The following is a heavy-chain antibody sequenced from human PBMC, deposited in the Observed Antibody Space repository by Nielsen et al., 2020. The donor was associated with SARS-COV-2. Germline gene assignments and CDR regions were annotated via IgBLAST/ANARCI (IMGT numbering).Heavy chain of an antibody. J-gene: IGHJ6*03. V-gene: IGHV4-39*01. CDR3: ARGKRGVRGGFYYYYMDV. CDR1: GGSITSNSYF. CDR2: IDHSGST. D-gene: IGHD3-10*01. Sequence: GSLRLSCTVSGGSITSNSYFWGWIRQSPGKGLEWIANIDHSGSTYYNPSLRSRVTISVDTTKNQFSLKVNSMTAADTGVYYCARGKRGVRGGFYYYYMDVWGKGTTVTVSS.